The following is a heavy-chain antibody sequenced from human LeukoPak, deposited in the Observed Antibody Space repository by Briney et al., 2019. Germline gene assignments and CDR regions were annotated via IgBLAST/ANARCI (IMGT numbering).Heavy chain of an antibody. Sequence: ASVKVSCKASGYTFTGYYMHWVRQAPGQGLEWMGWINPNSGGTNYAQKFQGRVTMTRDTSISTAYMELSRLRSDDTAVYYCARTRGIAVAIDYWGQRTLVTVSS. J-gene: IGHJ4*02. CDR3: ARTRGIAVAIDY. CDR2: INPNSGGT. D-gene: IGHD6-19*01. V-gene: IGHV1-2*02. CDR1: GYTFTGYY.